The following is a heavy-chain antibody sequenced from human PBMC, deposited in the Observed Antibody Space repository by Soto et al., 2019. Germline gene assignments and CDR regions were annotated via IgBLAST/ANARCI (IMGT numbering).Heavy chain of an antibody. J-gene: IGHJ4*02. CDR2: IYYSGST. CDR1: GGPISSRSNY. V-gene: IGHV4-39*01. Sequence: SETLSLTCTVSGGPISSRSNYWGWIRQPPGKGLEWIGNIYYSGSTYYHPSLKSRVTISADTSKNQLSLKVTSVTAADTAVYYCARLRPGNPYFDYWGPGTLVTVSA. CDR3: ARLRPGNPYFDY. D-gene: IGHD4-4*01.